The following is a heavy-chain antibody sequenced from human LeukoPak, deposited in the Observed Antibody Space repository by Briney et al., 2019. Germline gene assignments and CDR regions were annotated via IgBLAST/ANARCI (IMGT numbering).Heavy chain of an antibody. V-gene: IGHV1-69*13. Sequence: ASVKVSCKASGGTFSSYAISWVRQAPGQGLEWMGGIIPIFGTANYAQKFQGRVTITADESTSTAYMELSSLRSEDTAVYYCARAGVVVPAAIFDYWGQGTLVTVSS. CDR2: IIPIFGTA. J-gene: IGHJ4*02. CDR3: ARAGVVVPAAIFDY. D-gene: IGHD2-2*01. CDR1: GGTFSSYA.